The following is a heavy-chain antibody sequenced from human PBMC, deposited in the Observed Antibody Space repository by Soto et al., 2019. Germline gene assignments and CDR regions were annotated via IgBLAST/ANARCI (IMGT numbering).Heavy chain of an antibody. CDR1: GFTFSSYS. CDR2: ISSSSSYI. V-gene: IGHV3-21*01. CDR3: AKAGMTTVIPLDY. Sequence: PGGSLRLSCAASGFTFSSYSMNWVRQAPGKGLEWVSSISSSSSYIYYADSVKGRFTISRDNAKNSLYLQMNSLRAEDPAVYYCAKAGMTTVIPLDYWGQGTLVTVSS. J-gene: IGHJ4*02. D-gene: IGHD4-17*01.